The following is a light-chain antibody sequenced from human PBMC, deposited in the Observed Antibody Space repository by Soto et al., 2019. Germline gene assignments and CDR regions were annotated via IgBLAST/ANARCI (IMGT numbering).Light chain of an antibody. Sequence: DIVMTQSPLSLAATPGGPASISCRSSQSLLHSDAYDYLDWYRQKAGQSPQLLIYLGTNRASGVPDRFSGSRSGTDFTPKFSRVEAEDVGVYYCMQALQTPITFGQGTRLEIK. J-gene: IGKJ5*01. CDR1: QSLLHSDAYDY. CDR2: LGT. CDR3: MQALQTPIT. V-gene: IGKV2-28*01.